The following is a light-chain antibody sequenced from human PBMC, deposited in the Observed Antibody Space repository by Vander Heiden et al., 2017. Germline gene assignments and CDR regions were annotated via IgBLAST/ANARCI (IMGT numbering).Light chain of an antibody. J-gene: IGLJ2*01. V-gene: IGLV2-14*03. CDR1: SSDIGNNNY. CDR3: SSYTSGTSVL. CDR2: EVS. Sequence: ALTQTASVSGSPGQPITISCTGTSSDIGNNNYVSWYQQYPGKAPKLIIYEVSNRPSGVSDRFSGSKLGNTASLTISGRQGEDEADYYCSSYTSGTSVLFGGGTKLTVV.